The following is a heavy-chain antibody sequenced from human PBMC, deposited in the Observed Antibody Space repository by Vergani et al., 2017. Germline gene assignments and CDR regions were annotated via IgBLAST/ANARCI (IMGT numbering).Heavy chain of an antibody. Sequence: QVQLVQSGAEVKKPGSSVKVSCKASGGTFSSYTISWVRQAPGQGLEWMGRIIPILGIANYAQKFQGRVTITADKSTSTAYMELSSLRSEDTAVYYCARAMDDSSGPFDPWGQGTLVTVSS. CDR1: GGTFSSYT. D-gene: IGHD3-22*01. CDR3: ARAMDDSSGPFDP. V-gene: IGHV1-69*02. CDR2: IIPILGIA. J-gene: IGHJ5*02.